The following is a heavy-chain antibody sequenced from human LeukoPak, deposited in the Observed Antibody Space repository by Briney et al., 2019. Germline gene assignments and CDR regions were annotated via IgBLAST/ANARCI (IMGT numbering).Heavy chain of an antibody. CDR3: ARGSNPIYYYYGMDV. CDR2: ITASGTAM. V-gene: IGHV3-48*01. CDR1: GFTFSSYS. J-gene: IGHJ6*02. D-gene: IGHD4-11*01. Sequence: GGSLRLSCAASGFTFSSYSMNWVRQAPGKGLEWVSHITASGTAMFYADSVKGRFTISRDNSKNTLYLQMNSLRAEDTAVYYCARGSNPIYYYYGMDVWGQGTTVTVSS.